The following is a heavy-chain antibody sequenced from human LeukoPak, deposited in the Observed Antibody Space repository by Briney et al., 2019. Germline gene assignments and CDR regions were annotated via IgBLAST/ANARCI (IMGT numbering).Heavy chain of an antibody. CDR3: AREYSSSGGDWFDP. CDR2: ISAYNGNT. D-gene: IGHD6-13*01. Sequence: ASVKVSCKASGVIFSSYTFSWVRQAPGQGLEWMGWISAYNGNTNYAQKLQGRVTMTTDTSTSTAYMELRSLRSDDTAVYYCAREYSSSGGDWFDPWGQGTLVTVSS. J-gene: IGHJ5*02. V-gene: IGHV1-18*01. CDR1: GVIFSSYT.